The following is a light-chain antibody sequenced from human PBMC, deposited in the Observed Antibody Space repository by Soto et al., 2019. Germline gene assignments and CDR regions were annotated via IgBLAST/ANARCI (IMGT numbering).Light chain of an antibody. CDR3: QQYERYST. V-gene: IGKV1-39*01. J-gene: IGKJ1*01. CDR1: QSISSY. Sequence: DIQVTQSPSSLSASVGDRVTITCRASQSISSYLNWYQQKPGKAPKLLIYAASSLQSGVPSRFSGSGSGTDFTLTISSLQPEDFATYYCQQYERYSTFGQGTKVDIK. CDR2: AAS.